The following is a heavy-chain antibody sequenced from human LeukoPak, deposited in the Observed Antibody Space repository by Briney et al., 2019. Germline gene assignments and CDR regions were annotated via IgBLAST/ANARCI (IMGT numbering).Heavy chain of an antibody. V-gene: IGHV4-34*01. Sequence: SGTLSLTCAVSGESFNNYYWNWIRQAPGKGLEWIGEINHSGGTNYNPYPRSRVTISVDTSKNQLSLRLSSVTAADTAVYYCARGRTAVWEWLLNTPTFDYWGQGTLVTVSS. CDR3: ARGRTAVWEWLLNTPTFDY. CDR2: INHSGGT. D-gene: IGHD3-3*01. CDR1: GESFNNYY. J-gene: IGHJ4*02.